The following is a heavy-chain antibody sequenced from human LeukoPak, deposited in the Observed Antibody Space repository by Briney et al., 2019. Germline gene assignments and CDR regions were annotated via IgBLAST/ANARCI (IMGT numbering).Heavy chain of an antibody. CDR1: GYTLTELS. J-gene: IGHJ3*02. D-gene: IGHD3-3*01. V-gene: IGHV1-24*01. CDR2: FDPEDGET. Sequence: ASVKVSCKVSGYTLTELSMHWVRQAPGKGLEWMGGFDPEDGETIYAQKFQGRVTMTEDTSTDTAYMELSSLRSEDTAVYYCATGSIFGVVITDAFDIWGQGTMVTVSS. CDR3: ATGSIFGVVITDAFDI.